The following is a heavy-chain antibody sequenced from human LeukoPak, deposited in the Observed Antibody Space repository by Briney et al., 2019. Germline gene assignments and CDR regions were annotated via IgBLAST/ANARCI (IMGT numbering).Heavy chain of an antibody. CDR3: AREDGRESDCYFDL. CDR1: GDSVSSDSAA. J-gene: IGHJ2*01. V-gene: IGHV6-1*01. Sequence: SQTLSLTCAISGDSVSSDSAAWNWIRQSPSRGLEWLGRTYYRSKWYNDYAVSVKSRITIHPDTSKNQFSLQLNSVTPEDTAVYYCAREDGRESDCYFDLWARGTLVTVSS. CDR2: TYYRSKWYN.